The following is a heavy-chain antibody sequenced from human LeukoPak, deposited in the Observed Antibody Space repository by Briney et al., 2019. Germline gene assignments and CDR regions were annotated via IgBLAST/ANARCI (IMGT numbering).Heavy chain of an antibody. CDR2: IRDRANGYTT. V-gene: IGHV3-72*01. Sequence: GGSLRLSCAASGFTFSDHYMDWVRQAPGQGLEWVGRIRDRANGYTTEYAASVKGRFTISRDDSKSSVYLQMNSLKAEDTALFYCARAGAAPSYQYAMDVWGQGTTVTVSS. D-gene: IGHD4-17*01. CDR1: GFTFSDHY. J-gene: IGHJ6*02. CDR3: ARAGAAPSYQYAMDV.